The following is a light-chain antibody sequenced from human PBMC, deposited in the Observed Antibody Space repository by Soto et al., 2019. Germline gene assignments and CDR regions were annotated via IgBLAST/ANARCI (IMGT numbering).Light chain of an antibody. V-gene: IGLV1-40*01. Sequence: QSVLTQPPSVSGAPGQRVTISCTGSSSNIGAGYDGHWYQQRPGTAPKLLIYGNSTRPAGVPHRFSGSKSGTSASLASTGLQAEDEDDYYCQSYDSSLSVVFGTGTKLTVL. CDR2: GNS. J-gene: IGLJ1*01. CDR1: SSNIGAGYD. CDR3: QSYDSSLSVV.